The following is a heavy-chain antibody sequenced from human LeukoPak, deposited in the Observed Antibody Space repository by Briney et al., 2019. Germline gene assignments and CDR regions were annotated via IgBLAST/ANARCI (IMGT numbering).Heavy chain of an antibody. CDR2: IYYSGST. D-gene: IGHD3-22*01. J-gene: IGHJ6*03. CDR1: GGSISSYY. V-gene: IGHV4-59*12. Sequence: SETLSLTCTVSGGSISSYYWSWIRQPPGKGLEWIGYIYYSGSTSYNPSLKSRVTISVDTSKNQFSLKLSSVTAADTAVYYCARDSGGYYDSSGYPSYYYYYMDVWGKGTTVTISS. CDR3: ARDSGGYYDSSGYPSYYYYYMDV.